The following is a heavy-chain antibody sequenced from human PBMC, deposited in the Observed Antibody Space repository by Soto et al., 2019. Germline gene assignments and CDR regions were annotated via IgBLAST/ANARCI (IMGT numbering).Heavy chain of an antibody. V-gene: IGHV3-30*02. CDR2: IWYDGSNK. J-gene: IGHJ4*02. Sequence: HPGGSLRLSCAASGFTFSSYGMHWVRQAPGKGLEWVAVIWYDGSNKYYADSVKGRFTISRDNSKNTLYLQMNSLRAEDTAVYYYAKDLSDRGEIDYWGQGTLVTVSS. D-gene: IGHD4-17*01. CDR3: AKDLSDRGEIDY. CDR1: GFTFSSYG.